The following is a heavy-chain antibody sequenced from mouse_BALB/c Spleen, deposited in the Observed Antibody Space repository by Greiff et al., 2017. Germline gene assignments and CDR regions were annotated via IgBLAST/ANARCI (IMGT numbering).Heavy chain of an antibody. Sequence: EVNVVESGGGLVQPGGSRKLSCAASGFTFSSFGMHWVRQAPEKGLEWVAYISSGSSTIYYADTVKGRFTISRDNPKNTLFLQMTSLRSEDTAMYYCARQIYDGYLDYWGQGTTLTVSS. CDR2: ISSGSSTI. V-gene: IGHV5-17*02. CDR1: GFTFSSFG. CDR3: ARQIYDGYLDY. J-gene: IGHJ2*01. D-gene: IGHD2-3*01.